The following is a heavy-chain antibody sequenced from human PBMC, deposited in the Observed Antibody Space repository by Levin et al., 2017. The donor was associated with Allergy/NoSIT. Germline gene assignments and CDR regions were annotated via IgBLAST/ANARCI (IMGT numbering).Heavy chain of an antibody. J-gene: IGHJ4*02. CDR3: AKESTRVRDFDS. D-gene: IGHD2-15*01. V-gene: IGHV3-30*18. Sequence: SCTASGFTFSRSGMHWVRQAPGKGLEWVAYIAYDGSTTYSADSVQGRFTIARDNRRNTLYLHMSSLRPQDTALYYCAKESTRVRDFDSWGQGALVSVSS. CDR1: GFTFSRSG. CDR2: IAYDGSTT.